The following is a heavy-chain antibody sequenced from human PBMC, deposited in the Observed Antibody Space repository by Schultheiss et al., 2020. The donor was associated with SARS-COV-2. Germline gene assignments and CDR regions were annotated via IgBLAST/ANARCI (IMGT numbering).Heavy chain of an antibody. D-gene: IGHD3-22*01. CDR3: ARDATRYYYDSSGYRY. CDR2: ISGSGGST. J-gene: IGHJ4*02. V-gene: IGHV3-23*01. Sequence: GGSLRLSCSASGFTFSSYAMHWVRQAPGKGLEWVSAISGSGGSTYYADSVKGRFTISRDNSKNTLYLQMNSLRAEDTAVYYCARDATRYYYDSSGYRYWGQGTLVTVSS. CDR1: GFTFSSYA.